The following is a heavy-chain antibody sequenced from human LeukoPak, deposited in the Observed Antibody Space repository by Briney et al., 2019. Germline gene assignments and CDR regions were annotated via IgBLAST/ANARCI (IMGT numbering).Heavy chain of an antibody. CDR2: IYPGDSDT. Sequence: GESLNISCKAPGYIYWIGWVRQMPGKGLEWIGIIYPGDSDTRYSPSFQGQVTISADKSISTAYLQWSSLKTSDTAIYYCARRGGGYSSSWYDYWGQGTLVTVSS. CDR3: ARRGGGYSSSWYDY. D-gene: IGHD6-13*01. V-gene: IGHV5-51*01. J-gene: IGHJ4*02. CDR1: GYIYW.